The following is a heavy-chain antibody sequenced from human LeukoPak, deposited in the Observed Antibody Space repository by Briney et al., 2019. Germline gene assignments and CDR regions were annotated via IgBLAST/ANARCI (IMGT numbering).Heavy chain of an antibody. Sequence: ASVKVSCKASGYTFRSYFMHWVRQAPGQGLEWMGIINIGSGRTAYAQKFQGRVTMTTDTSTSTAYMELRSLRSDDTAVYYCARDPAWASYFDYWGQGTLVTVSS. CDR1: GYTFRSYF. CDR2: INIGSGRT. J-gene: IGHJ4*02. CDR3: ARDPAWASYFDY. D-gene: IGHD1-26*01. V-gene: IGHV1-46*01.